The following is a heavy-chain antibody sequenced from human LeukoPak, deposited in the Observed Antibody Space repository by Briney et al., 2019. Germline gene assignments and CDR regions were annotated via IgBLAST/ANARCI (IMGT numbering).Heavy chain of an antibody. CDR2: ISAYNGNT. J-gene: IGHJ4*02. Sequence: GASVKVSCKASGYTFTDYGITWVRQAPGQGLEWMGWISAYNGNTHYAQKFQGRVTMTTDTSTRTAYMDLRSLRSDDTAVYYCARDPAALDYWGQGTLVTVSS. V-gene: IGHV1-18*01. CDR3: ARDPAALDY. CDR1: GYTFTDYG. D-gene: IGHD6-6*01.